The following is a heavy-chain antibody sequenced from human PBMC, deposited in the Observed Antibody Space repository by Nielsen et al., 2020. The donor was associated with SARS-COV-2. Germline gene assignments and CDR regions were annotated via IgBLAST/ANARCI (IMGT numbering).Heavy chain of an antibody. D-gene: IGHD3/OR15-3a*01. Sequence: GGSLRLSCAASGFTFSSYEMNWVRQAPGKGLEWVSYISSSGSTIYYADSVKGRFTISRDNAKNSLYLQMNSLRAEDTAVYYCARWTSYYYGMDVWGQGTTVTVSS. CDR1: GFTFSSYE. J-gene: IGHJ6*02. CDR3: ARWTSYYYGMDV. V-gene: IGHV3-48*03. CDR2: ISSSGSTI.